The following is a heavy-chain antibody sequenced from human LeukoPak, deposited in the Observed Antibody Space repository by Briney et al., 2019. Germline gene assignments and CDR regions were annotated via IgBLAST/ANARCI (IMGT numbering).Heavy chain of an antibody. V-gene: IGHV3-23*01. D-gene: IGHD5-12*01. CDR1: GFTSINYA. Sequence: GGSLRLSCAASGFTSINYAMNWVRQAPGKGLEWVSVLIGSSGSTDYADSVKGRFTISRGNSENTLFLQMNSLRAEDTAIYYCAKGAYDYIEIGYFDSWGQGTLVTVSS. CDR2: LIGSSGST. J-gene: IGHJ4*02. CDR3: AKGAYDYIEIGYFDS.